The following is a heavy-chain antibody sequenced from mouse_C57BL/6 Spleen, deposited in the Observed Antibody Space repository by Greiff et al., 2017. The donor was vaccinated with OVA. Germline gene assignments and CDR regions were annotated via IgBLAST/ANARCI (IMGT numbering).Heavy chain of an antibody. J-gene: IGHJ4*01. D-gene: IGHD3-1*01. Sequence: QVQLKESGPELVKPGASVKISCKASGYAFSSSWMNWVKQRPGKGLEWIGRIYPGDGDTNYNGKFKGKATLTADKSSSTAYMQLSSLTSEDSAVYVCARGATAYYYAMDYWGQGTSVTVSS. CDR3: ARGATAYYYAMDY. V-gene: IGHV1-82*01. CDR2: IYPGDGDT. CDR1: GYAFSSSW.